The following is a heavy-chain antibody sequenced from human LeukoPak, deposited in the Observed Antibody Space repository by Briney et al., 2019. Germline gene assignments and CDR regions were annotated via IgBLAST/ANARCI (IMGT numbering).Heavy chain of an antibody. CDR2: IYYSGST. D-gene: IGHD3-10*01. CDR1: GGSISSSSYY. J-gene: IGHJ4*02. Sequence: SSETLSLTCTVSGGSISSSSYYWGWIRQPPGKGLEWIGSIYYSGSTYYNPSLKSRVTISVDTSKSQFSLKLSSVTAADTAVYYCARDFGLTARSGYYFDYWGQGTLVTVSS. CDR3: ARDFGLTARSGYYFDY. V-gene: IGHV4-39*07.